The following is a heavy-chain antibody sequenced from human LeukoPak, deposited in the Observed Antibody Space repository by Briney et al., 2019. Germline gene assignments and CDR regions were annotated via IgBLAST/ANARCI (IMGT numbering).Heavy chain of an antibody. CDR1: GFTFSSYS. CDR3: ARDYDRSGYYIDLDY. V-gene: IGHV3-48*04. D-gene: IGHD3-22*01. J-gene: IGHJ4*02. CDR2: ISGSSSSI. Sequence: GGSLRLSCAASGFTFSSYSMNWVRQAPGKGLEWVSYISGSSSSIKYADSVKGRFTISRDNAKNSLYLQMNSLRAEDTAVYYCARDYDRSGYYIDLDYWGQGTLVTVSS.